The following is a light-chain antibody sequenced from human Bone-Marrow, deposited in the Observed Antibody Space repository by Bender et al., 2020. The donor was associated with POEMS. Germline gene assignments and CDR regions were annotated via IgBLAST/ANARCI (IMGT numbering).Light chain of an antibody. CDR1: SSNIGAHA. Sequence: QSVLTQPPSVSGAPGQRVTISCSGGSSNIGAHAVNWYQHLPGTAPKLLIYSSHRRPSEVPDRFSGAKSGTSASLAISGLQSEDEADYYCASWDDSLSAWVFGGGTKLTVL. CDR3: ASWDDSLSAWV. J-gene: IGLJ3*02. V-gene: IGLV1-44*01. CDR2: SSH.